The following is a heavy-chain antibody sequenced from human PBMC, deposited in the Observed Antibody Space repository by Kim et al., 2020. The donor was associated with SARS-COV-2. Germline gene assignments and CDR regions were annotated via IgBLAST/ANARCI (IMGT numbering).Heavy chain of an antibody. J-gene: IGHJ6*02. CDR2: MHYSGTT. D-gene: IGHD4-17*01. CDR1: GGSISSSSYY. V-gene: IGHV4-39*01. Sequence: SETLSLTCTVSGGSISSSSYYWAWIRQPPGKGPEWIGSMHYSGTTYYNPSLKSRLTISVDTSKNQFSLKLSSVTAADTAVYYCARHSDYGLPRWGMDVWGQGTTVTVSS. CDR3: ARHSDYGLPRWGMDV.